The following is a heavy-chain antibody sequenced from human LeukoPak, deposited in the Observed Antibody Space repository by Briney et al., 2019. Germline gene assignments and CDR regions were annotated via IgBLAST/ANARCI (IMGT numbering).Heavy chain of an antibody. CDR3: ARGDDSGYYDYFDY. CDR1: GFTFSSYA. D-gene: IGHD3-22*01. J-gene: IGHJ4*02. Sequence: GGSLRLSCAASGFTFSSYAMSWVRQAPGKGLEWVSAISGSGGSTYYAASVKGRFTISRDFSKNTVFLHMNSLRAEDTAMYYCARGDDSGYYDYFDYWGQGALVTVSS. CDR2: ISGSGGST. V-gene: IGHV3-23*01.